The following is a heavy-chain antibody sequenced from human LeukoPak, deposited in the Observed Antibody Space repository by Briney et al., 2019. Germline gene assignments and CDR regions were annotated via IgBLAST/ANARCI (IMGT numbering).Heavy chain of an antibody. CDR3: ARVSSSGDYYDN. Sequence: GASVKFSCRASGYTFTGYYMHWVRQAPGQGLEWMGWINPSGGGTNYAQKFQGRVTITTDTSISTAYMELGGLRYDDTAVYYCARVSSSGDYYDNWGQGTLVTVSS. V-gene: IGHV1-2*02. CDR1: GYTFTGYY. CDR2: INPSGGGT. D-gene: IGHD3-10*01. J-gene: IGHJ4*02.